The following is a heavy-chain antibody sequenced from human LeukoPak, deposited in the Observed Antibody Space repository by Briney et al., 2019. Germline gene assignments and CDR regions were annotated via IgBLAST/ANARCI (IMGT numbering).Heavy chain of an antibody. J-gene: IGHJ4*02. D-gene: IGHD3-22*01. CDR3: ASAGSSVIGDY. CDR2: INPSGGST. CDR1: GYTFTSYY. V-gene: IGHV1-46*01. Sequence: ASVKVSCKASGYTFTSYYMHWVRQAPGQGLEWMGIINPSGGSTSYAQKFQGRVTMPRDTSTSTVYMELSSLRSEDTAVYYCASAGSSVIGDYWGQGTLVTVSS.